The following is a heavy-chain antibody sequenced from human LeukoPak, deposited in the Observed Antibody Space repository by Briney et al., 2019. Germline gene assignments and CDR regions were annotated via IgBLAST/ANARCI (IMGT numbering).Heavy chain of an antibody. CDR1: GDSVSSNSAA. J-gene: IGHJ5*02. Sequence: SQTLSLTCAISGDSVSSNSAAWNWIRQSPSRGLEWLGRTYYRSKWYNDYAVSVKSRITINPDTSKNQFSLQLNSVTPEDTAVYYYARDHAPRYGSGPDNWFDPWGQGTLVTVSS. D-gene: IGHD3-10*01. V-gene: IGHV6-1*01. CDR2: TYYRSKWYN. CDR3: ARDHAPRYGSGPDNWFDP.